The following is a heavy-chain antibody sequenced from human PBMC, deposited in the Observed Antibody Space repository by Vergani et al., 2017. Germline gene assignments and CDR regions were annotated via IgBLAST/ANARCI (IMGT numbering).Heavy chain of an antibody. Sequence: EVQLLESGGGLVQPGGSLRLSCAASGFTFSSYWMSWVRQAPGKGLEWVANIKQDGSEKYYVDSVKGRFTISRDNAKNSLYLQMNSLRAEDTAVYYCARHIYYDFWSGYLEGHPTDYWGQGTLVTVSS. V-gene: IGHV3-7*01. J-gene: IGHJ4*02. CDR1: GFTFSSYW. D-gene: IGHD3-3*01. CDR2: IKQDGSEK. CDR3: ARHIYYDFWSGYLEGHPTDY.